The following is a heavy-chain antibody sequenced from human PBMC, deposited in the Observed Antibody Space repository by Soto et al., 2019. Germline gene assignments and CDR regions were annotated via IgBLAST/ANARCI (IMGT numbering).Heavy chain of an antibody. Sequence: ASVKVSCKASGYTFTGYYMHWVRQAPGQGLEWMGWINPNSGGTNYAQKFQGRVTMTRDTSISTAYMELSRLRSDDTAVYYCARDMDIVVVPAAIPAWSWFDPWGQGTLVTVSS. D-gene: IGHD2-2*03. V-gene: IGHV1-2*02. CDR2: INPNSGGT. J-gene: IGHJ5*02. CDR3: ARDMDIVVVPAAIPAWSWFDP. CDR1: GYTFTGYY.